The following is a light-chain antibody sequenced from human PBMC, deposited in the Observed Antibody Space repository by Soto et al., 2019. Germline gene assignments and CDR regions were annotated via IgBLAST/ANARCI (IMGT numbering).Light chain of an antibody. CDR2: GAS. V-gene: IGKV1-12*01. CDR1: QGVGNW. CDR3: QQSNSIPPWT. Sequence: DIQMTQSPSSVAASVGDRVTITCRASQGVGNWLAWYQQRPGKAPRLLIYGASTLRSGVPSRFSGSGSGTDFTLTISSLQAEDFATYYCQQSNSIPPWTFGQGTKVEIK. J-gene: IGKJ1*01.